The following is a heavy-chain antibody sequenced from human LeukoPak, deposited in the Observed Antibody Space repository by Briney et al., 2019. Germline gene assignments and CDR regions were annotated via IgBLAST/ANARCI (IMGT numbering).Heavy chain of an antibody. D-gene: IGHD1-1*01. V-gene: IGHV3-33*06. J-gene: IGHJ4*02. Sequence: GRSLRLSCTASGFILRNHGMHWVRQAPGKGLEWVSVILNDGSDQYYADSVKGRFTISRDDSKNTLYLQMNSLRAEDTAVYYCAKDLRPDGINDFDHWGQGTLVTVSS. CDR1: GFILRNHG. CDR2: ILNDGSDQ. CDR3: AKDLRPDGINDFDH.